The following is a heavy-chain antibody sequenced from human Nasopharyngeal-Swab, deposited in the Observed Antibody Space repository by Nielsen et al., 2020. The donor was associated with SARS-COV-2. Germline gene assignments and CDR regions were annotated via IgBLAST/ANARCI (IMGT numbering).Heavy chain of an antibody. CDR1: GGTLNTYA. Sequence: SVKVSCKASGGTLNTYAITWVRQAPGQGLVWLGRIIPSLERSNYAQRFQGRVTITADKSTSTFYMELSSLRFEDTAVYYCASRVVPPTGFDYWGQGTLVTVSS. J-gene: IGHJ4*02. CDR3: ASRVVPPTGFDY. D-gene: IGHD2-15*01. V-gene: IGHV1-69*04. CDR2: IIPSLERS.